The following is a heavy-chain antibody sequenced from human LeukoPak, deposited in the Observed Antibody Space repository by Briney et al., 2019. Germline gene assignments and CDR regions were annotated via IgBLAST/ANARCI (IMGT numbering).Heavy chain of an antibody. J-gene: IGHJ4*02. D-gene: IGHD2-2*01. Sequence: PSETLSLTCTVSGGSISSSSYQWGWIRQPPGKGLEWIGSIYYSGSTYYNPSLKSRVTVSVDTSKNQFSLKLSSVTAADTAVYYCARISIVVVPACFDYWGQGTLVTVSS. CDR3: ARISIVVVPACFDY. CDR1: GGSISSSSYQ. V-gene: IGHV4-39*01. CDR2: IYYSGST.